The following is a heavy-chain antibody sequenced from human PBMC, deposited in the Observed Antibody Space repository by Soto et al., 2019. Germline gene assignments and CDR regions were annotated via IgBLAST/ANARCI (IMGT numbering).Heavy chain of an antibody. CDR2: ISYDGSNR. CDR1: GFTFSNYG. CDR3: AKERSTGWYYFDY. Sequence: QVQLVESGGGVVQPGRSLRLSCAASGFTFSNYGMHWVRQAPCKGLEWVAVISYDGSNRYYADSVKGRFTISRDNSKNTLYLQMNSLRAEDTAVYYCAKERSTGWYYFDYWGQGTLVTVSS. J-gene: IGHJ4*02. V-gene: IGHV3-30*18. D-gene: IGHD6-19*01.